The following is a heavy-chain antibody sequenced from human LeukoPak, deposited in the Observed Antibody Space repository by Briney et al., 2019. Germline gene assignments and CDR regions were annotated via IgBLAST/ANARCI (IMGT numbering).Heavy chain of an antibody. CDR2: INHSGST. CDR3: ARGVSAVAGTGYFDL. V-gene: IGHV4-34*01. Sequence: SETLSLTCAVYGGSFSGYYWSWIRQPPGKGLEWIGEINHSGSTNYNPSLKSRVTISVDTSKNQFSLKLSSVTAADTAVYYCARGVSAVAGTGYFDLWGRGTLVTVSS. CDR1: GGSFSGYY. D-gene: IGHD6-19*01. J-gene: IGHJ2*01.